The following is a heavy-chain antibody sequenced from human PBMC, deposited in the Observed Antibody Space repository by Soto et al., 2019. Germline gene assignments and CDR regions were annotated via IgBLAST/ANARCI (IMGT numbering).Heavy chain of an antibody. CDR2: IYHSGST. V-gene: IGHV4-30-2*01. CDR3: AAVGGLPRYY. J-gene: IGHJ4*02. D-gene: IGHD5-12*01. CDR1: AGSISSGGYS. Sequence: QLQLQDSGSGLVKPSQTMSLTCAVSAGSISSGGYSWIWIRQPPGKGLEWLGYIYHSGSTYYNPSLKSRVTISVDRSKNQFSLKLSSVTAADTAVYYCAAVGGLPRYYWGQGTLVTVSS.